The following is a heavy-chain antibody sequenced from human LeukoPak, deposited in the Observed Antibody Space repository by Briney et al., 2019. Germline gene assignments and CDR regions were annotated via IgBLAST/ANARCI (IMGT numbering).Heavy chain of an antibody. CDR2: IYYSGGT. V-gene: IGHV4-59*01. J-gene: IGHJ3*02. CDR3: ARVGYYDSSGYDAFDI. CDR1: GGSISSYY. Sequence: PSETLSLTCTVSGGSISSYYWSWIRQPPGKGLEWIGYIYYSGGTNYNPSLKSRVTISVDTSKNQFSLKLGSVTAADTAVYYCARVGYYDSSGYDAFDIWGQGTMVTVSS. D-gene: IGHD3-22*01.